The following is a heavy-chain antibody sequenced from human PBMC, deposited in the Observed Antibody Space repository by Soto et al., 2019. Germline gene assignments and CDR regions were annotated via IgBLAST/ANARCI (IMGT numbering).Heavy chain of an antibody. CDR3: ARDRSYCGGDCYLNYWYFDL. J-gene: IGHJ2*01. D-gene: IGHD2-21*02. CDR1: GGTFSSYA. V-gene: IGHV1-69*13. CDR2: IIPIFGTA. Sequence: ASVKVSCKASGGTFSSYAISWVRQAPGQGLEWMGGIIPIFGTANYAQKFQGRVTITADESTSTAYMELSSLRSEDTAVYYCARDRSYCGGDCYLNYWYFDLWGRGTLVTVSS.